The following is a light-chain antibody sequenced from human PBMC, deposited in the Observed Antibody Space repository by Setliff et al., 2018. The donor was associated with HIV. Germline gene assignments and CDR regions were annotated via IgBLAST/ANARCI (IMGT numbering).Light chain of an antibody. J-gene: IGLJ1*01. CDR2: DVN. CDR1: TSDVGGYDF. CDR3: CSYAGSQTFL. Sequence: QSALTQPRSVSGSPGQSVTISCSGSTSDVGGYDFVSWYQHHPGRAPKLMIYDVNKRPSGVPDRFSASKSGNTASLTISGLQAEDEADYYCCSYAGSQTFLFGTGTRDTVL. V-gene: IGLV2-11*01.